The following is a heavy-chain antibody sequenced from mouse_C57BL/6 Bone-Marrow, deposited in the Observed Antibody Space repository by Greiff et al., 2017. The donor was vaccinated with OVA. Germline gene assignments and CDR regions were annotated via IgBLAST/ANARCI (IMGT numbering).Heavy chain of an antibody. V-gene: IGHV1-26*01. D-gene: IGHD1-1*01. CDR3: AKSTTVVPFAY. J-gene: IGHJ3*01. CDR2: INPNNGGT. CDR1: GYTFTDYY. Sequence: EVKLQQSGPELVKPGASVKISCKASGYTFTDYYMNWVKQSHGKSLEWIGDINPNNGGTSYNQKFKGKATLTVDKSSSTAYMELRRLTSEGSAGYYCAKSTTVVPFAYWGQGTLVTVSA.